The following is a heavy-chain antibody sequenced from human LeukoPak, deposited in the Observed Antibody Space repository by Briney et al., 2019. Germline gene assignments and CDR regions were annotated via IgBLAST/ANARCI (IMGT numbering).Heavy chain of an antibody. J-gene: IGHJ6*02. CDR3: ARDTDKDYYYYGMDV. Sequence: GGSLRLSCAASGFTFSSYSMNWVRQAPGKGLEWVSSISSSSSYIHYADSVKGRFTLSRDNAKNSLYLQMNSLRAEDTAIYYCARDTDKDYYYYGMDVWGQGTTVIVSS. V-gene: IGHV3-21*01. CDR2: ISSSSSYI. CDR1: GFTFSSYS. D-gene: IGHD2-15*01.